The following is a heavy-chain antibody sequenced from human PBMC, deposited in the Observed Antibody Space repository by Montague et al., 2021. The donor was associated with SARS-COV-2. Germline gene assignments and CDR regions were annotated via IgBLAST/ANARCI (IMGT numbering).Heavy chain of an antibody. J-gene: IGHJ4*02. V-gene: IGHV4-39*01. Sequence: SETLSLTCTVSGGSISNSNYYWGWIRQPPGKGLEWIGCVYYSGNTYHNPSLKSRVSISVDTSKSQLSLKVMSVTAADTAVYDCAGRCPGGGYSHADHWGQGTLVTVSS. CDR2: VYYSGNT. CDR1: GGSISNSNYY. D-gene: IGHD2-8*02. CDR3: AGRCPGGGYSHADH.